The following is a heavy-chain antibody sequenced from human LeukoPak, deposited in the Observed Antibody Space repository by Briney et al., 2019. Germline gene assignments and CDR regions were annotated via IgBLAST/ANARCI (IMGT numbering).Heavy chain of an antibody. V-gene: IGHV1-8*03. J-gene: IGHJ4*02. CDR3: ARGGGDSSGYEFDY. CDR2: MNPNSGNT. D-gene: IGHD3-22*01. CDR1: GYTFTSYD. Sequence: GASVKVPCKASGYTFTSYDINWVRQAPGQGLEWMGWMNPNSGNTGYAQKFQGRVTITRNTSISTAYMELSSLRSEDTALYYCARGGGDSSGYEFDYWGQGTLVTVSS.